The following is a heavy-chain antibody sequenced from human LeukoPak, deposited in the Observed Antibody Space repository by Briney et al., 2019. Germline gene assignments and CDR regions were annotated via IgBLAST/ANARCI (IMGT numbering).Heavy chain of an antibody. D-gene: IGHD3-22*01. J-gene: IGHJ1*01. V-gene: IGHV4-34*01. Sequence: SETLSLTCAVYGGSFSGYYWSWIRQPPGKGLEWIGEINHGGSTNYNPSLKSRVTISVDTSKNQFSLKLSSVTAADTAVYYCAASSAYLEYFQHWGQGTLVTVSS. CDR3: AASSAYLEYFQH. CDR1: GGSFSGYY. CDR2: INHGGST.